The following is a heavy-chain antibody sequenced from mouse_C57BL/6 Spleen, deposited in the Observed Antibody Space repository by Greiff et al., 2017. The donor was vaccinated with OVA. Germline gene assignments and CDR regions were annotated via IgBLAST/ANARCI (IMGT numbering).Heavy chain of an antibody. CDR2: IDPANGNT. V-gene: IGHV14-3*01. CDR3: APGYFDV. J-gene: IGHJ1*03. Sequence: VQLQQSVAELVRPGASVKLSCTASGFNIKNPYMHWVKQRPEQGLEWIGRIDPANGNTKYAPKFQGKATITADTSSNTAYLQLSSLTSEDTAIYYCAPGYFDVWGTGTTVTVSS. CDR1: GFNIKNPY.